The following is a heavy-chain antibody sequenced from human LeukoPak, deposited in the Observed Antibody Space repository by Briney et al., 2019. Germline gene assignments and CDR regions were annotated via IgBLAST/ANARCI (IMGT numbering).Heavy chain of an antibody. CDR3: ARDQSGDSSGYPNWFDP. CDR2: ISAYNGNT. D-gene: IGHD3-22*01. Sequence: GASVTLSCKASGYTFTSYGISWVRQAPGQGLEWMGWISAYNGNTNYAQKLQGRVTMTTDTSTSTAYMELRSLRSDDTAVYYCARDQSGDSSGYPNWFDPWGQGNLVSVSS. CDR1: GYTFTSYG. J-gene: IGHJ5*02. V-gene: IGHV1-18*01.